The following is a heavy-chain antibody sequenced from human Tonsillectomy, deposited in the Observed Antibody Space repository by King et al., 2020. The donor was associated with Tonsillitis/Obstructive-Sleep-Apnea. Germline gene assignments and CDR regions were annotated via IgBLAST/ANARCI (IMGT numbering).Heavy chain of an antibody. V-gene: IGHV3-48*02. J-gene: IGHJ3*02. D-gene: IGHD2-2*01. CDR2: IIGSSSTI. Sequence: VQLVESGGDFVQPGGSLRLSCAASGFTFSSYSMNWVRQAPGKGLEWVSYIIGSSSTIYYADSVKGRFTISRDNAKNSLYLQMNSLRDEDTAMYYCARARGYCSSTSCPIGAVDIWGQGTMVTVSS. CDR3: ARARGYCSSTSCPIGAVDI. CDR1: GFTFSSYS.